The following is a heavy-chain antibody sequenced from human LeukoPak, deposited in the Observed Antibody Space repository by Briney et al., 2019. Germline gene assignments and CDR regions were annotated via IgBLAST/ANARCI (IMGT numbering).Heavy chain of an antibody. CDR2: INHSGST. Sequence: SETLSLTCAVYGGSFSGYYWSWIRQPPGKGLEWIGEINHSGSTNYNPSLKSRVTISVDTSKNQFSLKLSSVAAADTAVYYCARDRTSSGGGSYFDSWGQGILVTVSS. J-gene: IGHJ4*02. CDR3: ARDRTSSGGGSYFDS. D-gene: IGHD6-19*01. CDR1: GGSFSGYY. V-gene: IGHV4-34*01.